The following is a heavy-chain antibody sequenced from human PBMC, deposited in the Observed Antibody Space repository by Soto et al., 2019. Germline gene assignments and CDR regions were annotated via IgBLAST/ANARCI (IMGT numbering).Heavy chain of an antibody. CDR2: INHSGST. CDR3: ASGRRLLLWFGELTDPFDY. CDR1: GGSFSGYY. J-gene: IGHJ4*02. Sequence: SETLSRTCAVYGGSFSGYYWSWIRQPPGKGLEWIGEINHSGSTNYNPSLKSRVTISVDTSKNQFSLKLSSVTAADTAVYYCASGRRLLLWFGELTDPFDYWGQGTLVTVSS. D-gene: IGHD3-10*01. V-gene: IGHV4-34*01.